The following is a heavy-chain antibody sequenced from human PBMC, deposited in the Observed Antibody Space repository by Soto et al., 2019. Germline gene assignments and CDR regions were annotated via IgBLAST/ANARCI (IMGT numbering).Heavy chain of an antibody. CDR2: ISYDGSNK. D-gene: IGHD1-7*01. V-gene: IGHV3-30-3*01. CDR1: GFTFSSYA. CDR3: ARLELQFDY. J-gene: IGHJ4*02. Sequence: HLGGSLRLSCAASGFTFSSYAMHWVRQAPGKGLEWVAVISYDGSNKYYADSVKGRFTISRDNSKNTLYLQMNSLRAEDTAVYYCARLELQFDYWGQGTLVTVSS.